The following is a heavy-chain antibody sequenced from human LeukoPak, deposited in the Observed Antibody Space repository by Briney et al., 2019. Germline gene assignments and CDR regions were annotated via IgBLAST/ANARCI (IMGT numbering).Heavy chain of an antibody. Sequence: GGSLRLSCAASGFSFSSYAMSWVRQAPEKGLEWVSGISGGSGDTTQYVGSVKGRFTISRDNSKNTLYLHMNSLRAEDTAVYYFAKGGGITTWYFDYWGQGTLVTVSS. CDR3: AKGGGITTWYFDY. D-gene: IGHD2-2*01. CDR1: GFSFSSYA. CDR2: ISGGSGDTT. V-gene: IGHV3-23*01. J-gene: IGHJ4*02.